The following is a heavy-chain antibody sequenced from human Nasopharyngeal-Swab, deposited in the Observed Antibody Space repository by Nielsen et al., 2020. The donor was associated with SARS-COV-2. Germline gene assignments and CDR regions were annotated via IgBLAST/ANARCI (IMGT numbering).Heavy chain of an antibody. D-gene: IGHD6-13*01. CDR1: GGSISSSSYY. Sequence: SETLSLTCTVSGGSISSSSYYWGWIRQPPGKGLEWIGSIYYSGSTYYSPSLKSRVTISVDTSKNQLSLKLSSVTAADTAVYYCVGSSWYGDYYYYYGMDVWGQGTTVTVSS. J-gene: IGHJ6*02. CDR2: IYYSGST. V-gene: IGHV4-39*07. CDR3: VGSSWYGDYYYYYGMDV.